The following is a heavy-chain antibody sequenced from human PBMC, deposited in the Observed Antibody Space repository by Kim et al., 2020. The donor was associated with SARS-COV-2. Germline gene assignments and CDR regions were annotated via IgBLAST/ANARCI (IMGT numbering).Heavy chain of an antibody. J-gene: IGHJ3*02. D-gene: IGHD1-1*01. CDR3: AKPVEMATRVAFDI. CDR1: GFTFNNYA. Sequence: GGSLRLSCAASGFTFNNYAMSWFRQAPGKGLEGVSSISGSRTYYADSVKGRFTISRDNSKNTLYLQMNSLRPDATAVYDCAKPVEMATRVAFDIWGQGTMVTASS. CDR2: ISGSRT. V-gene: IGHV3-23*01.